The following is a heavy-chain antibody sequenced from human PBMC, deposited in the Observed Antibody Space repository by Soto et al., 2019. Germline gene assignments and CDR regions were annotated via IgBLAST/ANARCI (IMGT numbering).Heavy chain of an antibody. CDR3: AKGVLWCDYGVQV. J-gene: IGHJ6*01. V-gene: IGHV3-23*01. D-gene: IGHD2-21*01. Sequence: PXGSLRLSCAASVFTVNTYPMTCVRHSPGKGLEWVSSISSTAGRTSSYADSVKGRFAISRDFSDNTVYLQMNNLRVDDTPVYFCAKGVLWCDYGVQVWEQGARFAVSS. CDR1: VFTVNTYP. CDR2: ISSTAGRTS.